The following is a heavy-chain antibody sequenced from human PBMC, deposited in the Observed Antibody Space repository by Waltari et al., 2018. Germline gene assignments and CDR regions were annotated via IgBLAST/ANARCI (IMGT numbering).Heavy chain of an antibody. J-gene: IGHJ4*02. CDR2: IYYSGST. Sequence: QLQLQESGPGLVKPSETLSLTCPVSGGSISSSRYYWGWLRQPPGKGLEWIGSIYYSGSTYYNPSLKSRVTISVDTSKNQFSLKLSSVTAADTAVYYCASPTIGVAVFDYWGQGTLVTVSS. D-gene: IGHD3-22*01. CDR1: GGSISSSRYY. V-gene: IGHV4-39*01. CDR3: ASPTIGVAVFDY.